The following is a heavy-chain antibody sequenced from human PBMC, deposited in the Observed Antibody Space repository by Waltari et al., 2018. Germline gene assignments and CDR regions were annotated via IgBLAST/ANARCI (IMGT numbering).Heavy chain of an antibody. J-gene: IGHJ4*02. D-gene: IGHD5-12*01. V-gene: IGHV3-33*01. CDR2: ILYRGNNK. CDR3: ARGKGGSGSWFLD. Sequence: QVQLTESGGGVVQSGRSLRLSCEASGFLFSGHVMHWVRRAPGKGLEWVEGILYRGNNKDYADSVKGRFSISRDNSKNVLYLQIDSLKVEDSGVYYCARGKGGSGSWFLDWGQGTPVTVSS. CDR1: GFLFSGHV.